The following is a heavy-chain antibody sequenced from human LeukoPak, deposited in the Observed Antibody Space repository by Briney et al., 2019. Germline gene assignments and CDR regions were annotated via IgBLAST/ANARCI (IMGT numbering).Heavy chain of an antibody. CDR2: VKGDGSAT. Sequence: PGRSLRLSCAASGFTFSSYAMHWVRQAPGRGLEWLASVKGDGSATSYVDSVKGRFTISRDNAKNSLYLQMNSLRADDTAVYYCASDRYSSGRTDWGQGTLVTVSS. V-gene: IGHV3-7*01. CDR1: GFTFSSYA. CDR3: ASDRYSSGRTD. D-gene: IGHD6-19*01. J-gene: IGHJ4*02.